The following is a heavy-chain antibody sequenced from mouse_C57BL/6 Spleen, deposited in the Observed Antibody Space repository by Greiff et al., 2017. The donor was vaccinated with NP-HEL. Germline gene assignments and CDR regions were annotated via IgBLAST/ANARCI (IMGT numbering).Heavy chain of an antibody. Sequence: QVQLQQPGAELVKPGASVKMSCKASGYTFTSYWITWVKQRPGQGLEWIGDIYPGSGSTNYNEKFKSKATLTVDTSSSTAYMQLSSLTSEDSAVYYCAAYGYDGKAWFAYRGQGTLVTVSA. V-gene: IGHV1-55*01. J-gene: IGHJ3*01. CDR3: AAYGYDGKAWFAY. CDR1: GYTFTSYW. CDR2: IYPGSGST. D-gene: IGHD2-2*01.